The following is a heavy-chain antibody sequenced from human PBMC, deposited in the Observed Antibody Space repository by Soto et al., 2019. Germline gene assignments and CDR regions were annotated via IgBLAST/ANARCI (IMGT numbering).Heavy chain of an antibody. Sequence: EVQLVQSGAEVKKPGESLGISCKGSGYSFTSYWISWVRQMPGKGLEWMGRIDPSDSYTNYSPSFQGHVTISADKSISTACLQWSCLKASDTAMYYCARHAPFKSWSGYYPIDYWGQGTLVTVSS. CDR3: ARHAPFKSWSGYYPIDY. J-gene: IGHJ4*02. D-gene: IGHD3-3*01. V-gene: IGHV5-10-1*03. CDR1: GYSFTSYW. CDR2: IDPSDSYT.